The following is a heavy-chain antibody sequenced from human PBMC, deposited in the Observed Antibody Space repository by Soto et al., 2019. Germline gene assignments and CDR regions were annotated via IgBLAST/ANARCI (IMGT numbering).Heavy chain of an antibody. Sequence: QVQLVQSGAEVKKPGSSVKVSCKASGGTFSSYAISWVRQAPGPGLEWMGGIIPIFGTANYAQKFQGRVTITADESTSTAYMELSSLRSEDTAVYDCAREFELADAFDIWGQGTMVTVSS. CDR1: GGTFSSYA. D-gene: IGHD6-13*01. CDR3: AREFELADAFDI. J-gene: IGHJ3*02. CDR2: IIPIFGTA. V-gene: IGHV1-69*01.